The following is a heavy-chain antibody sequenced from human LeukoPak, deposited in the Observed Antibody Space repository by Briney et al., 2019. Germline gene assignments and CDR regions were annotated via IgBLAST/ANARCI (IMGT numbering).Heavy chain of an antibody. Sequence: GGSLRLSCAASGFTFDDYAMHWVRQAPGKGLEWVSGISWNSGSIGYADSVKGRFTISRDNAKNSLYLQMNSLRAEDTAVYYCARGVAAAAPVDFDYWGQGTLVTVSS. CDR2: ISWNSGSI. D-gene: IGHD6-13*01. J-gene: IGHJ4*02. CDR1: GFTFDDYA. V-gene: IGHV3-9*01. CDR3: ARGVAAAAPVDFDY.